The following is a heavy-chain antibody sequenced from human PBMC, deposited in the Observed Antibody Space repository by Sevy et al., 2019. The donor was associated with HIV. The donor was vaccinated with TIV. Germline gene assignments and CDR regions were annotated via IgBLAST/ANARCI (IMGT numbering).Heavy chain of an antibody. CDR3: AKDRKRGYSSSSWVFDY. V-gene: IGHV3-30*18. J-gene: IGHJ4*02. Sequence: GGSLRLSCAASGFTFSSYGMHWVRQAPGKGLEWVAVISYDGSNKYYADSVKGRFTISRDNSKNTLYLQMNSLRAEDTAVYYCAKDRKRGYSSSSWVFDYWGQGTLVTVSS. CDR2: ISYDGSNK. CDR1: GFTFSSYG. D-gene: IGHD6-13*01.